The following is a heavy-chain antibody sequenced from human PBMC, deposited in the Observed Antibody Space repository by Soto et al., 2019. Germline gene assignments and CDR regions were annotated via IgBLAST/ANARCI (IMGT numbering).Heavy chain of an antibody. CDR1: GFTFSSYA. CDR2: ISGSGGST. CDR3: AKDPKYYYDSSGYSGAYDY. Sequence: GGSLRLSCAASGFTFSSYAMSWVRQAPGKGLEWVSAISGSGGSTYYADSVKGRFTISRDNSKNTLYLQMSSLRAEDTAVYYCAKDPKYYYDSSGYSGAYDYWGQGTLVTVSS. D-gene: IGHD3-22*01. V-gene: IGHV3-23*01. J-gene: IGHJ4*02.